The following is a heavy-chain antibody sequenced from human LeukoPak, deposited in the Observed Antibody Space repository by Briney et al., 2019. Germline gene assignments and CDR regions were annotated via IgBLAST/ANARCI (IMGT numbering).Heavy chain of an antibody. CDR3: ATVSSSGHDAFDI. Sequence: ASVKVSCKASGGTFSSYAISWVRQAPGQGLEWMGGFDPEDGETIYAQKFQGRVTMTEDTSTDTAYMELSSLRSEDTAVYYCATVSSSGHDAFDIWGQGTMVTVSS. CDR1: GGTFSSYA. J-gene: IGHJ3*02. D-gene: IGHD6-19*01. CDR2: FDPEDGET. V-gene: IGHV1-24*01.